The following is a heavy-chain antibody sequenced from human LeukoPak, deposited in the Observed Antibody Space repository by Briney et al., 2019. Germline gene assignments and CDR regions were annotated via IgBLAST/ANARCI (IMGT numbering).Heavy chain of an antibody. CDR3: SREGCSGGSCLDY. D-gene: IGHD2-15*01. J-gene: IGHJ4*02. V-gene: IGHV3-21*01. CDR2: ISSSSSFI. Sequence: GGSLRLSCAASGFTFSSYRMDWVRQAPGKGLEWVTSISSSSSFIDYADSVKGRFTISRDNAKNSLYLYMNSLRAEDTAVYYCSREGCSGGSCLDYWGQGTLVTVSS. CDR1: GFTFSSYR.